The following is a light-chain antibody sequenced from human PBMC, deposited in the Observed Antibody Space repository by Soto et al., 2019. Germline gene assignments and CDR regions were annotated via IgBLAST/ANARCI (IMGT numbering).Light chain of an antibody. V-gene: IGKV3-15*01. Sequence: VLTQSPGTLSLSPGDRATLSCTASQSVSSKLAWYKTKTGQATRLLIYGASTRDTGIPDRGSGSGSGTEVTLIISSLQSEDSAVYYGQQYNSWLWTFGQGTKVDI. CDR1: QSVSSK. CDR3: QQYNSWLWT. CDR2: GAS. J-gene: IGKJ1*01.